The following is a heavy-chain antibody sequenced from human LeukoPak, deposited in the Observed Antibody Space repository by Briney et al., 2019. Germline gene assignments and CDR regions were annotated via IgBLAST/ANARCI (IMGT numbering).Heavy chain of an antibody. D-gene: IGHD2-15*01. V-gene: IGHV1-2*02. J-gene: IGHJ4*02. CDR1: GYTFSDYY. CDR3: VRKSATRRTSEFDY. CDR2: INPNSGGT. Sequence: ASVKVSCKASGYTFSDYYIHWVRQAPGQGIEWMGWINPNSGGTKYAQKFQGRVNMTRDTSISTAYMDLSSLGSDDTAVFYCVRKSATRRTSEFDYWGQGTPVTVSS.